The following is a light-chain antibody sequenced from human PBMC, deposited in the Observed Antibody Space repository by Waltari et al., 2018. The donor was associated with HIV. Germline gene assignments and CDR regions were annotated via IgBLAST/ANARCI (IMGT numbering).Light chain of an antibody. CDR2: DVS. CDR1: SSDVGAYNL. J-gene: IGLJ3*02. Sequence: QTALTQPASVSGSPGQAITISCTGTSSDVGAYNLVSWYQQHPGKAPRLIIYDVSGRPAGVSNRFTGSKSGNTASLTISGLQAEYEADYYCCSYVSEIVPCVFGGGTKLTVL. V-gene: IGLV2-23*02. CDR3: CSYVSEIVPCV.